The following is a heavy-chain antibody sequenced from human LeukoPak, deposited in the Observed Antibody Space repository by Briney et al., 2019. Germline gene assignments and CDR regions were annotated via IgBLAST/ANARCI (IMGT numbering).Heavy chain of an antibody. D-gene: IGHD3-22*01. V-gene: IGHV4-39*01. J-gene: IGHJ4*02. Sequence: SETLSLTCTVSGGSISSSSFYWGWIRQPPGKGLECIGSIYYSGRTYYNPSLKSRVTISVDTSKNQFSLQLNSVTPEDTAVYYCARVPNYYGNSGYYYHTRDYYFDCWGQGTLVTVSS. CDR2: IYYSGRT. CDR1: GGSISSSSFY. CDR3: ARVPNYYGNSGYYYHTRDYYFDC.